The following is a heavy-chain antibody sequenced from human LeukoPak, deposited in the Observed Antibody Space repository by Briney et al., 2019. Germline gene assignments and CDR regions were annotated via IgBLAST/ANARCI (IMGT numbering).Heavy chain of an antibody. CDR2: ISSSSNYI. Sequence: GGSLRLSCAVSGFTFSSYSMNWVRQAPGKGLEWVSFISSSSNYIYYADSVKGRFTISRDNSKNTLYLQMNSLRAEDTAVYYCANGRGISGSYLYYFDYWGQGTLVTVSS. V-gene: IGHV3-21*04. CDR1: GFTFSSYS. D-gene: IGHD1-26*01. CDR3: ANGRGISGSYLYYFDY. J-gene: IGHJ4*02.